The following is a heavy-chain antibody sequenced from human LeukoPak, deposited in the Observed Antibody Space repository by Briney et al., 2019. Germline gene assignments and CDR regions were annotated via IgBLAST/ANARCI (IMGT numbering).Heavy chain of an antibody. CDR1: GYTLTELS. CDR2: FDPEDGET. Sequence: GASVKVSFKVSGYTLTELSMHWVRQAPGKGLEWMGGFDPEDGETIYAQKFQGRVTMTEDTSTDTAYMELSSLRSEDTAVYYCAKAYYSITGTVVPEYDYWGQGTLVTVSS. V-gene: IGHV1-24*01. D-gene: IGHD3-10*01. CDR3: AKAYYSITGTVVPEYDY. J-gene: IGHJ4*02.